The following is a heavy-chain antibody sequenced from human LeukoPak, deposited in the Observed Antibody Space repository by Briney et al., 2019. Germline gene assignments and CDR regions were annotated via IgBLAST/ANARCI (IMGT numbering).Heavy chain of an antibody. V-gene: IGHV4-4*02. Sequence: SPSGTLTLTCAVSGGSISSNNWWSWVRQPPGKGLEWIGEIYHSGSTNYNPSLKSRVTISVDTSKNQFSLKLSSVTAADTAVYYCARASGYSYGLTSYYFDYWGQGTLVTVSS. CDR1: GGSISSNNW. CDR3: ARASGYSYGLTSYYFDY. J-gene: IGHJ4*02. D-gene: IGHD5-18*01. CDR2: IYHSGST.